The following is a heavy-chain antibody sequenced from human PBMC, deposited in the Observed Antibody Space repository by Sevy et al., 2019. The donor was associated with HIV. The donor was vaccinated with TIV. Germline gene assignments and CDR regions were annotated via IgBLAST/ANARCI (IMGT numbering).Heavy chain of an antibody. D-gene: IGHD2-2*01. J-gene: IGHJ4*02. CDR2: IYYSGST. Sequence: SETLSLTCTVSGGSVSSGSYYWSWIRQPPGKGLEGIGYIYYSGSTNYNPSLKSPVTISVDTSKNQFSLKLSSVTAADTAVYYCARDKKKVGSTSWGFDYWGQGTLVTVSS. V-gene: IGHV4-61*01. CDR1: GGSVSSGSYY. CDR3: ARDKKKVGSTSWGFDY.